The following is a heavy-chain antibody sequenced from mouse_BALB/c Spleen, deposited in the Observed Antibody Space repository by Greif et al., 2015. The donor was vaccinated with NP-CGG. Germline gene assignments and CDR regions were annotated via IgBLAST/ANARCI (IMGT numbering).Heavy chain of an antibody. J-gene: IGHJ3*01. Sequence: EVQLQESGPGLVKPSQSLSLTCSVTGYSITSGYYWNWIRQFPGNKLEWMGYISYDGSNNYNPSLKNRISITRDTSKNQFFLKLNSVTTEDTATYYCARDRAYDYDDDGAWFAYWSQGTLVTVSA. CDR3: ARDRAYDYDDDGAWFAY. D-gene: IGHD2-4*01. CDR2: ISYDGSN. V-gene: IGHV3-6*02. CDR1: GYSITSGYY.